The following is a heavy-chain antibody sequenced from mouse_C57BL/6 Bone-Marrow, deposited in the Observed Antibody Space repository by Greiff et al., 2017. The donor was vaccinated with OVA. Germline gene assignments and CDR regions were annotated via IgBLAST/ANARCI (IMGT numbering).Heavy chain of an antibody. CDR2: ISYDGSN. V-gene: IGHV3-6*01. CDR1: GYSITSGYY. Sequence: DVKLQESGPGLVKPSQSLSFTCSVTGYSITSGYYWYWIRPLPGNNMEWMGIISYDGSNTYNPTLKNRISLTRDTSKNQFFLKLNSGTTEDTATYYCARDYTWFAYWGQGTLVTVSA. CDR3: ARDYTWFAY. D-gene: IGHD2-12*01. J-gene: IGHJ3*01.